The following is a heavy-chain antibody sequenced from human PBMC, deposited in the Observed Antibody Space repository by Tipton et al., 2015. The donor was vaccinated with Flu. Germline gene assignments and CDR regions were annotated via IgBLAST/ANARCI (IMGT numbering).Heavy chain of an antibody. CDR1: GDSLTGYY. D-gene: IGHD6-13*01. CDR3: ARSSYSSSWFFDY. J-gene: IGHJ4*02. CDR2: IKQGGSEK. V-gene: IGHV3-7*01. Sequence: LSLTCDVYGDSLTGYYWSWVRQAPGKGLEWVAKIKQGGSEKYYVDSVKGRFTISRDNGKDSLYLQMNSLRAEDTAVYFCARSSYSSSWFFDYWGQGTLVTVSS.